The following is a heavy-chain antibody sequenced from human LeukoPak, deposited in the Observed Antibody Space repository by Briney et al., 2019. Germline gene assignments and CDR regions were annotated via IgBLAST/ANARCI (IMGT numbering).Heavy chain of an antibody. CDR3: ARGEVVDY. Sequence: GGSLRLSCEASGFTFSSYGMHWVRQAPGKGLEWVAVIWYDGSNKYYADSVKGRFTISRDNSKNTLYLQMNSLRAENTAVYYCARGEVVDYWGQGTLVTVSS. J-gene: IGHJ4*02. V-gene: IGHV3-33*01. CDR2: IWYDGSNK. D-gene: IGHD2-2*01. CDR1: GFTFSSYG.